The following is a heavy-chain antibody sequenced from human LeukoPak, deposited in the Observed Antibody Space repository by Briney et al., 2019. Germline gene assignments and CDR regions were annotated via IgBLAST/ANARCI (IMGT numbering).Heavy chain of an antibody. V-gene: IGHV1-69*06. CDR1: GGTFSSYA. CDR3: ARAQKVTMVRGVIGFGRFDP. CDR2: IIPIFGTA. J-gene: IGHJ5*02. D-gene: IGHD3-10*01. Sequence: SVKVSCKAAGGTFSSYAISWVRQAPGQGLEWMGGIIPIFGTANYAQKFQGRVTITADKSTSTAYMELSSLRSEDTAVYYCARAQKVTMVRGVIGFGRFDPWGQGTLVTVSS.